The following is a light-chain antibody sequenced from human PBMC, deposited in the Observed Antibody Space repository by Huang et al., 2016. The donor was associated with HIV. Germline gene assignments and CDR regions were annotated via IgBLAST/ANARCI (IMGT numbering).Light chain of an antibody. CDR1: QSVSSY. J-gene: IGKJ4*01. V-gene: IGKV3-11*01. CDR2: DAS. Sequence: EIVLTQSPATLSLSPGERATLSCRASQSVSSYLAWYQQKPGQAPRPLIYDASNRATGIPARFSGSGSVTDFTLTISSLEPEDFAVYYCQQRSNWLLTFGGGTKVEIK. CDR3: QQRSNWLLT.